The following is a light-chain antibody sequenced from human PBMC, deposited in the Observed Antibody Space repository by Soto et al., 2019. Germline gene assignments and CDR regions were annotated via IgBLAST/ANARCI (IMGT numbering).Light chain of an antibody. CDR2: AAS. Sequence: FQLPQSPTFLSISVGARVPINCRASQGISNHLAWYQQKPGKAPNLLIYAASTLQSGVPSRFSGSRSGTEFTLTISSLQPEDFATYYCQQVNTYPITFGQGTRLEIK. CDR1: QGISNH. J-gene: IGKJ5*01. V-gene: IGKV1-9*01. CDR3: QQVNTYPIT.